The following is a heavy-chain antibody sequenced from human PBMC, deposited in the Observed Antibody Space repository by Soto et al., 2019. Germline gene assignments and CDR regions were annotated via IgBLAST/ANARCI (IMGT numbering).Heavy chain of an antibody. J-gene: IGHJ5*02. D-gene: IGHD3-16*01. CDR2: MYYNGNI. V-gene: IGHV4-59*01. Sequence: TSETLSITCNFSVGSISNYYWTWVRQSPEKGLDWIGYMYYNGNINYNPSLKSRVTISIDTSKNQFSLTLKSVTAADTAVYYCASGGNWFDPWGQGVMVTVSS. CDR3: ASGGNWFDP. CDR1: VGSISNYY.